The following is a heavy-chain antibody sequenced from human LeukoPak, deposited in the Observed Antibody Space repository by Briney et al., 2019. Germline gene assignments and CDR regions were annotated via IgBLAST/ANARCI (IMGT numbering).Heavy chain of an antibody. D-gene: IGHD1-26*01. CDR1: GYSFSSYG. J-gene: IGHJ4*02. Sequence: ASVKVSCKASGYSFSSYGISWVRQAPGQGLEWMGWISANNGDTNYTQKLQGRVTMTTDTSTSTAYIELRSLRSDDTAVYYCARAPRYSAPDYWGQGILVTVSS. CDR3: ARAPRYSAPDY. CDR2: ISANNGDT. V-gene: IGHV1-18*01.